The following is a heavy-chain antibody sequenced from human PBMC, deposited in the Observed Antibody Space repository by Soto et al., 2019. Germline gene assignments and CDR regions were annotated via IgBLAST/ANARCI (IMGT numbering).Heavy chain of an antibody. CDR2: ISSSGSTI. CDR1: GFTFSDYY. CDR3: ARFLPSARGVFDY. D-gene: IGHD6-6*01. J-gene: IGHJ4*02. Sequence: GGSLRLSCAASGFTFSDYYMSWIRQAPGKGLEWVSYISSSGSTIYYADSVNGRFTIYRYNAKTSLYLQMNSLTADDTAVYYCARFLPSARGVFDYWGQGTLVTVSS. V-gene: IGHV3-11*01.